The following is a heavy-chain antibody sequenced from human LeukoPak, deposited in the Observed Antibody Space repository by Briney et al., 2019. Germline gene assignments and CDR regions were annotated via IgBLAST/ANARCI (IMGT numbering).Heavy chain of an antibody. Sequence: SETLSLTCAVSGGPISSFYWSWIRQPPGKELEWLGYIYHSGSTNYSPSLKSRVTISVDTSKNQFSLKLSSVTAADTAVYYCARDRDIGTYYYYYGMDVWAKGPRSPSP. CDR3: ARDRDIGTYYYYYGMDV. J-gene: IGHJ6*02. D-gene: IGHD2-15*01. CDR1: GGPISSFY. V-gene: IGHV4-59*01. CDR2: IYHSGST.